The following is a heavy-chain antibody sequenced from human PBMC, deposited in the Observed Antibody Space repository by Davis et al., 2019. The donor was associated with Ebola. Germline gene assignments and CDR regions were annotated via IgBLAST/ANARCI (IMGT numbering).Heavy chain of an antibody. CDR3: ARRLLHDSSGYYYTQYYFDY. D-gene: IGHD3-22*01. CDR1: GGSISSGGFYW. V-gene: IGHV5-51*01. Sequence: PGGSLRLSCTVSGGSISSGGFYWSWIRQHPGKGLEWMGIIYPGDSDTRYSPSFQGQVTISADKSISTAYLQWSSLKASDTAMYYCARRLLHDSSGYYYTQYYFDYWGQGTLVTVSS. CDR2: IYPGDSDT. J-gene: IGHJ4*02.